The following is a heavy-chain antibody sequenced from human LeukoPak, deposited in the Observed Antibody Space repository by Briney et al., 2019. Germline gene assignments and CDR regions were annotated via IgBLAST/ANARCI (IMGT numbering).Heavy chain of an antibody. V-gene: IGHV1-8*01. Sequence: ASVKVSCKASGYIFTSYEINWVRQATGQGLEWMGWMNPNTGNTGYAQNFQGRVTMTSDTSITTAYMELSSLRSEDTAVYYCARGGFPSASWGQGTLVTVSS. CDR1: GYIFTSYE. D-gene: IGHD2-2*01. J-gene: IGHJ4*02. CDR3: ARGGFPSAS. CDR2: MNPNTGNT.